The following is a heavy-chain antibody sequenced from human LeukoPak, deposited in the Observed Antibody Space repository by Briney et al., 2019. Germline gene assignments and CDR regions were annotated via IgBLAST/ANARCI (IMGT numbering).Heavy chain of an antibody. CDR2: IYSGGRT. CDR1: GFTVSRNY. V-gene: IGHV3-53*01. CDR3: ARVPYNYYYGMDV. J-gene: IGHJ6*02. Sequence: PGWSLRLSCADSGFTVSRNYMSWVRQAPGKGLEWVSIIYSGGRTYYTDSVKGRFTISRDNSKNTLYLQMNSLRAEDTATYYCARVPYNYYYGMDVWGQGTTVTVSS.